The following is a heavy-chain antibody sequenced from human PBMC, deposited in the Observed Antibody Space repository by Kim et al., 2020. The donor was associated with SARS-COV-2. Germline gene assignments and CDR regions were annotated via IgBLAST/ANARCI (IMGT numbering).Heavy chain of an antibody. CDR3: TSIQYSNGWPLHFFDS. Sequence: GGSLRLSCTTSGFTFGDYAMSWVRRTPGEGLEWVGFIRSNSDDGTTEYAAAVKGRFSLSRDDSKSIAYLQMNSLKSEDTAVYYCTSIQYSNGWPLHFFDSWGQGIPVTVSS. V-gene: IGHV3-49*04. CDR1: GFTFGDYA. J-gene: IGHJ4*01. CDR2: IRSNSDDGTT. D-gene: IGHD6-19*01.